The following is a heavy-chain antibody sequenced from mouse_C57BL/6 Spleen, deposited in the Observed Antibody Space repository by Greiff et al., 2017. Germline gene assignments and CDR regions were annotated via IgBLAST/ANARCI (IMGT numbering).Heavy chain of an antibody. CDR3: SRKAYYYGSSYFAY. Sequence: VQLQQSGAELMKPGASVKLSCKATGYTFTGYWIEWVKQRPGHGLEWIGEILPGSGSTNYNEKFKGKATFTADNSSNTAYMQLSSLTTEDSAIYYCSRKAYYYGSSYFAYWGQGTLVTVSA. CDR1: GYTFTGYW. V-gene: IGHV1-9*01. D-gene: IGHD1-1*01. CDR2: ILPGSGST. J-gene: IGHJ3*01.